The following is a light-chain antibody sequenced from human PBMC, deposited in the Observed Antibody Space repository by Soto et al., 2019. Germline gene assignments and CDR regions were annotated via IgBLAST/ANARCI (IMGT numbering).Light chain of an antibody. V-gene: IGKV1-5*01. J-gene: IGKJ1*01. CDR3: QQYNSYPWT. CDR1: QSISSW. CDR2: DAS. Sequence: DIQMTQSPSTLSASVGDRVTITCRASQSISSWLAWYQQKPGKAPKLLIYDASSLESGVPSTFSGSGSGTAFTLTISSLQPDDFATYYCQQYNSYPWTFGHGTKVEIK.